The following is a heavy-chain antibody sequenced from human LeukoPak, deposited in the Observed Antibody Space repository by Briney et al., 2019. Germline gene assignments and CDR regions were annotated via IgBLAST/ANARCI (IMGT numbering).Heavy chain of an antibody. J-gene: IGHJ4*02. CDR3: ARDRQWQNY. V-gene: IGHV3-7*01. D-gene: IGHD6-19*01. CDR1: GFIFSNSY. CDR2: IGYDGSQK. Sequence: HPGGSLRLSCAASGFIFSNSYMSWVRQAPGKGLEWVANIGYDGSQKNYVDSVKGRFTISRDNAKNSLYLQINSLRVEDTAVYYCARDRQWQNYWGQGTLVTVSS.